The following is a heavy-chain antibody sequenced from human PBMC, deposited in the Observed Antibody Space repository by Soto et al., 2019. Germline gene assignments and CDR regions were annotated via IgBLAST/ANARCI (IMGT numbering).Heavy chain of an antibody. CDR1: GYTFTSYG. CDR2: ISAYNGNT. CDR3: ARDLGDQIVDY. D-gene: IGHD2-2*01. V-gene: IGHV1-18*01. J-gene: IGHJ4*02. Sequence: ASVKVSCKASGYTFTSYGITWVRQAPGQGLEWMGWISAYNGNTKYAQKLQGRVTITTDTSTSTAYMELRSLRSDDTAVYYCARDLGDQIVDYWGQGTLVTVSS.